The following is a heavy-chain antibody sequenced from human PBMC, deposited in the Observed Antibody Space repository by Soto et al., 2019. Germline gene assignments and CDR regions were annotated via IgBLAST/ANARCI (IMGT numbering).Heavy chain of an antibody. J-gene: IGHJ4*01. CDR2: ISATGIST. CDR3: ARDKDTSSWTGFAF. CDR1: GFTFATYA. D-gene: IGHD1-1*01. V-gene: IGHV3-23*01. Sequence: PGGSLRLSWAASGFTFATYAMSWVRQAPGKGLEWVSAISATGISTHYADSVKGRVTISRDNSANTLSLEMSSLTAEDTAVYYCARDKDTSSWTGFAFWGNGTLVTVSS.